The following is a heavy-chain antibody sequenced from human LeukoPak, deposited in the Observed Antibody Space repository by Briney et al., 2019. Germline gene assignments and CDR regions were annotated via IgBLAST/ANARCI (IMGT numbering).Heavy chain of an antibody. J-gene: IGHJ6*02. CDR2: ISDTSSYI. D-gene: IGHD1-26*01. V-gene: IGHV3-21*01. CDR1: GFTFSNYH. Sequence: PGGSLRLSCAASGFTFSNYHINWIRQAPWKGLEWVSSISDTSSYIYYADSVKGRFTISRDNAKNSLYLQMNSLRAEDTAVYYCARALTALYSGSPGYYYYYGMDVWGQGTTVTVSS. CDR3: ARALTALYSGSPGYYYYYGMDV.